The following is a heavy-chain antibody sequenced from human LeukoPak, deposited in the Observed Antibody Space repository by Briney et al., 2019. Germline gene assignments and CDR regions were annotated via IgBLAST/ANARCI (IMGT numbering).Heavy chain of an antibody. Sequence: SVKGRFTISRDNAKSSLYLQMNSLRADDTAVYYCARDILHYGEYEKTLDYWGQGTLVTVSS. J-gene: IGHJ4*02. V-gene: IGHV3-48*01. CDR3: ARDILHYGEYEKTLDY. D-gene: IGHD4-17*01.